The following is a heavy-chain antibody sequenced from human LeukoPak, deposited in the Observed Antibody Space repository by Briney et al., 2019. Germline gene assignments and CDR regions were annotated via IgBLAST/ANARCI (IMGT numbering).Heavy chain of an antibody. J-gene: IGHJ3*02. CDR1: GGSISSSSYY. CDR3: AREVRGVERQPSSKGDAFDI. Sequence: PSETLSLTCTASGGSISSSSYYWSWIRQPAGKGLEWIGRIYTSGSTNYNPSLKSRVTMSVDTSKNQFSLKLSSVTAADTAVYYCAREVRGVERQPSSKGDAFDIWGQGTMVTVSS. CDR2: IYTSGST. V-gene: IGHV4-61*02. D-gene: IGHD3-10*01.